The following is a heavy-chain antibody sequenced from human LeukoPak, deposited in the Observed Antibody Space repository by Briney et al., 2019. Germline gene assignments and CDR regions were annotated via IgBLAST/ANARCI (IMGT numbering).Heavy chain of an antibody. V-gene: IGHV3-23*01. CDR1: GFTFSSYA. D-gene: IGHD6-6*01. J-gene: IGHJ4*02. CDR2: ISTSGGST. CDR3: AKETISSFDY. Sequence: PGGSLRLSCAASGFTFSSYAMNWVRQAPGKGLEWVSAISTSGGSTYYADFVKGRFTISRDKSKNTLYLQMNNLRAEDTAVYYCAKETISSFDYWGRGTLVTVSS.